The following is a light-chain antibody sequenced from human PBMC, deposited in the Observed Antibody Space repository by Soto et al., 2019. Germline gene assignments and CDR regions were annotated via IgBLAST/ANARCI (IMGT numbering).Light chain of an antibody. CDR1: QSVSNY. J-gene: IGKJ1*01. Sequence: IVLTQSPATLSLSPGERATLSCRASQSVSNYLAWYQQKPGQAPRLLIYGASTRATGIPARFSGSGSGTEFTLTISSLQSEDFAVYYCQQYNNWPPWTFGQGTKVDIK. CDR2: GAS. CDR3: QQYNNWPPWT. V-gene: IGKV3-15*01.